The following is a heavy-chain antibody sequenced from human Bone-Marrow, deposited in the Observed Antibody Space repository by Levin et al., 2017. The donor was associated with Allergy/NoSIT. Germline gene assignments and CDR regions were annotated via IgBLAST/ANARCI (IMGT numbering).Heavy chain of an antibody. V-gene: IGHV4-38-2*02. CDR3: AREGRAIAAAGKIHYYFDY. Sequence: SCAVSGYSISSGYYWGWIRQPPGKGLEWIGSIYHSGSTYYNPPLKSRVTISVDTSKNQFSLKLSSVTAADTAVYYCAREGRAIAAAGKIHYYFDYWGQGTLVTVSS. CDR2: IYHSGST. J-gene: IGHJ4*02. CDR1: GYSISSGYY. D-gene: IGHD6-13*01.